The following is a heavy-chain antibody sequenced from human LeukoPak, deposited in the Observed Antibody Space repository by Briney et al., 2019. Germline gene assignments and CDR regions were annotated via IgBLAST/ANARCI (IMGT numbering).Heavy chain of an antibody. CDR2: INHSGST. Sequence: SETLSLTCAVYGGSFSGYYWSWIRQPPGKGLGWIGEINHSGSTNYNPSLKSRVTISVDTSKNQFSLKLSSVTAADTAVYYCARSHPHAGYYPYYYYYYMDVWGKGTTVTISS. D-gene: IGHD3-22*01. CDR1: GGSFSGYY. J-gene: IGHJ6*03. CDR3: ARSHPHAGYYPYYYYYYMDV. V-gene: IGHV4-34*01.